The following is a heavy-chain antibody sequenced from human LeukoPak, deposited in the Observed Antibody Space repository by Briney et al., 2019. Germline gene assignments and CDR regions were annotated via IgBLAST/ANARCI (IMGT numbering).Heavy chain of an antibody. D-gene: IGHD3-10*01. CDR3: AKDLFLFFGDS. CDR2: IVSDGYKS. Sequence: PGGSLRLSCAASGFTFSSYPMNWVRQAPGEGLEWVSTIVSDGYKSYYADSVRGRFAISRDNSQNTVYLQMNSLTAEDTAVYYCAKDLFLFFGDSRGQGTLVTVSS. J-gene: IGHJ4*02. V-gene: IGHV3-23*01. CDR1: GFTFSSYP.